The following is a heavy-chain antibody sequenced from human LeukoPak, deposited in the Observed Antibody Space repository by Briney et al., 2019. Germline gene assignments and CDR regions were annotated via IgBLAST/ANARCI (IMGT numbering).Heavy chain of an antibody. V-gene: IGHV4-38-2*02. J-gene: IGHJ5*02. Sequence: SETLSLTCTVSGYSISSGYYWGWIRQPPGKGLEWIGSLYHSGNSYYNPSLKSRVTISVDKSKNQFSLKLSSVTAADTAVYYCARGIYSGYDTIWFDPWGQGTLVTVSS. CDR3: ARGIYSGYDTIWFDP. CDR2: LYHSGNS. D-gene: IGHD5-12*01. CDR1: GYSISSGYY.